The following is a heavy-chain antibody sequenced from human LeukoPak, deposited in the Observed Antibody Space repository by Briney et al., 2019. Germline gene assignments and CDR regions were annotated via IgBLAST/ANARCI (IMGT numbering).Heavy chain of an antibody. CDR3: ARSRGERWLQFDAFDI. Sequence: SETLSLTCTVSGGSISSYYWSWIRQPPGKGLEWIGYIYYSGSTNYNPSLKSRVTMSVDTSKNQFSLKLSSVTAADTAVYYCARSRGERWLQFDAFDIWGQGTMVTVSS. V-gene: IGHV4-59*01. CDR2: IYYSGST. J-gene: IGHJ3*02. CDR1: GGSISSYY. D-gene: IGHD5-24*01.